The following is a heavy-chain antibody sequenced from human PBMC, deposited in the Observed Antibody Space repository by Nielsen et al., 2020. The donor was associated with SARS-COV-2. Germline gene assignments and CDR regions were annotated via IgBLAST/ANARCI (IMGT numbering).Heavy chain of an antibody. CDR2: ISIISSTI. CDR3: ARDLFVIVYYDSSANWFDP. CDR1: GFTFSSYS. J-gene: IGHJ5*02. D-gene: IGHD3-22*01. Sequence: GGSLRPSCPPSGFTFSSYSMNWVRQAPGKGLEWVSYISIISSTISYADSVKGRFTISRDNAKNSLYLQMNSLRAEDTAVYYCARDLFVIVYYDSSANWFDPWGKGTLVTVTS. V-gene: IGHV3-48*04.